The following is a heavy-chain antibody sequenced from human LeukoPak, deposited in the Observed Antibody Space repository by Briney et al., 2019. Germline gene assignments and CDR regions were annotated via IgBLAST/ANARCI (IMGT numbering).Heavy chain of an antibody. V-gene: IGHV3-23*01. CDR1: GFTFSSYA. Sequence: GGSLRLSCAASGFTFSSYAMSWVRQAPVKGLEWVSAISGSGGSTYYADSVKGRFTISRDNSKNTLYLQMNSLRAEDTAVYYCAKDLITFGGVIDLFDYWGQGTLVTVSS. CDR2: ISGSGGST. CDR3: AKDLITFGGVIDLFDY. J-gene: IGHJ4*02. D-gene: IGHD3-16*02.